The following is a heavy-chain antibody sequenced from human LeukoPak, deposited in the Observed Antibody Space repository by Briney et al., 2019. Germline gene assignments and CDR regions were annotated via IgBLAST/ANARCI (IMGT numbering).Heavy chain of an antibody. CDR2: ISGSGGST. CDR3: ARGSQEFDY. D-gene: IGHD3-16*01. V-gene: IGHV3-23*01. J-gene: IGHJ4*02. Sequence: GGSLRLSCAASGFIFNNYAMSWVRQAPGKGLEWVSAISGSGGSTYYADSVKGRFTISRDNAKNTLYLQMNSLRAEDTAVYYCARGSQEFDYWGQGTLVTVSS. CDR1: GFIFNNYA.